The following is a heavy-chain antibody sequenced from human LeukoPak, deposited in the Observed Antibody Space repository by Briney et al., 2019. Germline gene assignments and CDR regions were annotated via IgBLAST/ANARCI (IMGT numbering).Heavy chain of an antibody. CDR1: GFSFSSFA. D-gene: IGHD4-17*01. Sequence: GGSLRLSCTASGFSFSSFAWSWVRQAPGEGLVWVSAVSVAGDTYYADSVKGRFTVSRDNSKNTLYLQMNSLRVEDTALYYCARDGDGRGEDFDYWGQGILVTVSS. J-gene: IGHJ4*02. CDR3: ARDGDGRGEDFDY. CDR2: VSVAGDT. V-gene: IGHV3-23*01.